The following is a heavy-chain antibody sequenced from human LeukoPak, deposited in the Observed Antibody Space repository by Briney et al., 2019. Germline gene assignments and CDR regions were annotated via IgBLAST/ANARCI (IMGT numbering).Heavy chain of an antibody. CDR3: ARDRDTAMVIFDY. CDR1: GYTFSTYT. V-gene: IGHV1-3*01. J-gene: IGHJ4*02. D-gene: IGHD5-18*01. Sequence: ASVKVSCKASGYTFSTYTIHWVRQARGQRLEWMGWINAGNGNTQFSQKFQGRVTITRDTSASTAYMELSSLRSEDTAVYYCARDRDTAMVIFDYWGQGTLVTVSS. CDR2: INAGNGNT.